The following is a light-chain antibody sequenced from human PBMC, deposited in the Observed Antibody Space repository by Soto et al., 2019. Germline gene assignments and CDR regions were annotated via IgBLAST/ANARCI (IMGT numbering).Light chain of an antibody. V-gene: IGKV4-1*01. CDR1: QSLFYSSDNKNY. J-gene: IGKJ1*01. CDR3: QQYFAAPT. CDR2: WAS. Sequence: DIVMTQSPDSLPVSLGERATINCKSSQSLFYSSDNKNYLAWYQQKVGQPPKLLIYWASIRESGVPDRFSASGSGTDFPLTITSLQAEDVAVYYCQQYFAAPTFGRGTTVEI.